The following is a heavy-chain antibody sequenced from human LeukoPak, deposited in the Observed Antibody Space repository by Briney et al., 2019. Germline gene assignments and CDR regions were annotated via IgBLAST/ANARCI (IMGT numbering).Heavy chain of an antibody. Sequence: GRSLRLSCAASGFTFSSYGMHWVSQAPGKGLEWVAFIRYDGSNKYYADSVKGRFTISRDNSKNTLYLQMNSLRAQDTAVYYGAKKSTDQLLPYYYYYYMDVWGKGTTVTVSS. CDR3: AKKSTDQLLPYYYYYYMDV. CDR1: GFTFSSYG. CDR2: IRYDGSNK. V-gene: IGHV3-30*02. D-gene: IGHD2-2*01. J-gene: IGHJ6*03.